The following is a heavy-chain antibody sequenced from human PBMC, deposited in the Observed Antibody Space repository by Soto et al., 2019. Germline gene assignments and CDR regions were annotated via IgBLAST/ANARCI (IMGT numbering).Heavy chain of an antibody. D-gene: IGHD2-21*02. CDR1: GYTFTGYY. CDR2: INPNSGGT. V-gene: IGHV1-2*02. Sequence: QVQLVQSGAEVKKPGASVKVSCKASGYTFTGYYMHWVRQAPGQGLEWMGWINPNSGGTNYAQKFQGGGTIPRNTSNSTAYMELSRRRSDDTAVYYCAREGMAEVVVPADGMDVWGQGATVTVSS. CDR3: AREGMAEVVVPADGMDV. J-gene: IGHJ6*02.